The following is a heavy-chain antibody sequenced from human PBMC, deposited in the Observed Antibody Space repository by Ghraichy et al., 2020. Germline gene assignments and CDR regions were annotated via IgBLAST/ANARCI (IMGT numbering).Heavy chain of an antibody. D-gene: IGHD5-12*01. Sequence: SVKVSCKASGGTFSSYAISWVRQAPGQGLEWMGGIIPIFGTANYAQKFQGRVTITADESTSTAYMELSSLRSEDTAVYYCAREVASSPRMDVWGKGTTVTVSS. J-gene: IGHJ6*04. V-gene: IGHV1-69*13. CDR1: GGTFSSYA. CDR3: AREVASSPRMDV. CDR2: IIPIFGTA.